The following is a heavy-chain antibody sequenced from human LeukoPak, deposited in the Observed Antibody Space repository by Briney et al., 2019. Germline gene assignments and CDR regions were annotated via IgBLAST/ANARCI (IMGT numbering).Heavy chain of an antibody. J-gene: IGHJ4*02. CDR1: GGSISSSSYY. V-gene: IGHV4-39*01. D-gene: IGHD5-24*01. CDR2: IYYSGST. Sequence: SETLSLTCTVSGGSISSSSYYWGWIRQPLGKGLEWIGSIYYSGSTYYNPSLKSRVTISVDTSKNQFSLKLSSVTAADTAVYYCARLGKRWLHRHGVDYWGQGTLVTVSS. CDR3: ARLGKRWLHRHGVDY.